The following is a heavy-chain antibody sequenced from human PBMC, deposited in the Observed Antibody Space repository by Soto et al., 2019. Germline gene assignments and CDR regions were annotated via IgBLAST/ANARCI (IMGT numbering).Heavy chain of an antibody. V-gene: IGHV1-69*01. CDR1: GGTFNNFA. Sequence: QVQLVQSGAEVKKPGSSVKVSCQASGGTFNNFAFTWVRQAPGQGLEWLGGIMPVFHTTNIAQTFQDRITVTADDFTTTVYMEMTSLRYDDTAVYYCATATISPVSATLYHDGRDVWGQGTTVTVSS. D-gene: IGHD6-25*01. CDR3: ATATISPVSATLYHDGRDV. J-gene: IGHJ6*02. CDR2: IMPVFHTT.